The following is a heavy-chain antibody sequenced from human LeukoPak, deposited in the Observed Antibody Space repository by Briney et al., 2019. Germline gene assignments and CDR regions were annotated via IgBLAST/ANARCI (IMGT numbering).Heavy chain of an antibody. CDR2: IYHSGST. CDR3: AAKYYYYYYGMDV. V-gene: IGHV4-30-2*01. CDR1: GGSISSGGYS. J-gene: IGHJ6*02. Sequence: PSQTLCLTCAVSGGSISSGGYSWSWIRQPPGKGLEWIGYIYHSGSTYYNPSLKSRVTISVDRSKNQFSLKLSSVTAADTAVYYCAAKYYYYYYGMDVWGQGTTVTVSS.